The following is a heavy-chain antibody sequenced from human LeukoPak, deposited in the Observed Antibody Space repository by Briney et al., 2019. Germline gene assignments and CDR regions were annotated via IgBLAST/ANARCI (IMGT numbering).Heavy chain of an antibody. D-gene: IGHD6-13*01. CDR1: GFTFISYI. V-gene: IGHV3-21*01. CDR3: ASEGIAEGGFDP. CDR2: ISSSSSYI. J-gene: IGHJ5*02. Sequence: GGSLRLSCAASGFTFISYIMNWVRQAPGKGLEWVSYISSSSSYIYYADSVKGRFSISRDNAKNSLYLQMNSLRAEETAVDYCASEGIAEGGFDPWGKGTLVTVSS.